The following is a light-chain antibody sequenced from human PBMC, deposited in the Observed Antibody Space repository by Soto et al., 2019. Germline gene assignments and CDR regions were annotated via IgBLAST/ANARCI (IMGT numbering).Light chain of an antibody. CDR3: SSYTNTTTLV. CDR1: SSDVGAYNL. J-gene: IGLJ3*02. Sequence: ALTQPASVSGSPGQSITISCTGTSSDVGAYNLVSWYQHHPGRAPKLFIFDVSDRPSGVSNRFSGSKSGNTASLTISGLQAEDEAFYYCSSYTNTTTLVFGGGTKLTVL. CDR2: DVS. V-gene: IGLV2-14*02.